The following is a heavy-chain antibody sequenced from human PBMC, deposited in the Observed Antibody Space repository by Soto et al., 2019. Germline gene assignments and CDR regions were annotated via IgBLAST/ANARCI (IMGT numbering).Heavy chain of an antibody. CDR2: IKSKTDGGTT. J-gene: IGHJ6*02. V-gene: IGHV3-15*07. CDR1: GFTFSNAW. Sequence: EVQLVESGGGLVKPGGSLRLSCAASGFTFSNAWMNWVRQAPGKGLEWVGRIKSKTDGGTTDYAAPVKGRFTISRDDSKNTLYLQMNSLKTEDKAVYYCTTGDFWSGYPYYYYGMDVWGQGTTVTVSS. D-gene: IGHD3-3*01. CDR3: TTGDFWSGYPYYYYGMDV.